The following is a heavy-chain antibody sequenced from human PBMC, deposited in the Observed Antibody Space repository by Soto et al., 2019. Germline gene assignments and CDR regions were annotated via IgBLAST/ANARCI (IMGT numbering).Heavy chain of an antibody. CDR2: IHSGGSRI. V-gene: IGHV3-48*03. J-gene: IGHJ6*02. CDR3: ARDGSTVTTNYHYAMDV. Sequence: EVQLVESGGGLVQPGGSLILSCAASGFTFSTYHMNWVRQAPGKGLEWVSYIHSGGSRIYYADSVKGRFTISRDNAKNSLYLQMNSLSAEDTAVYYCARDGSTVTTNYHYAMDVWGQGNTVTVSS. D-gene: IGHD4-17*01. CDR1: GFTFSTYH.